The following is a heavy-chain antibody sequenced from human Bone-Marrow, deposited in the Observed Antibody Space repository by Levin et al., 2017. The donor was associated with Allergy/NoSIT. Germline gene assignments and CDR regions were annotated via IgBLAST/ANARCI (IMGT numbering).Heavy chain of an antibody. CDR3: TRGGGSLVAAAIDY. CDR1: GGSITNGCYY. J-gene: IGHJ4*02. Sequence: SETLSLTCTLSGGSITNGCYYWSWVRQLPGKGLEWIGYIAYRGTTYYNSSLESRVTISVDTSKHQFSLRLCSLTAAPTAAYHSTRGGGSLVAAAIDYWGQG. CDR2: IAYRGTT. D-gene: IGHD2-15*01. V-gene: IGHV4-31*03.